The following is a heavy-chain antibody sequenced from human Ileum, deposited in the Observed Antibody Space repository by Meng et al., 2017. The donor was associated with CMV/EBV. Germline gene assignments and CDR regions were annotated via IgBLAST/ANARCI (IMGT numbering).Heavy chain of an antibody. CDR3: AKDRGVGGAIDS. CDR2: VRSGDNAM. CDR1: VFSFCDYY. V-gene: IGHV3-11*01. Sequence: SCSASVFSFCDYYMLWIRQAPWKGLEWISYVRSGDNAMFYADSVKGRFTISRDNAKNSLSLQMNSLRAEDTAVYYCAKDRGVGGAIDSWGQGTLVTVSS. J-gene: IGHJ4*02. D-gene: IGHD1-26*01.